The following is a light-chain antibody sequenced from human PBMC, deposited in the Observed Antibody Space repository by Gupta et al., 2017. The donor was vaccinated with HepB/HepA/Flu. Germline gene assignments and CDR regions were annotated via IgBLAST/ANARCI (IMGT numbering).Light chain of an antibody. CDR1: QSVSSW. Sequence: DIQMTQSPSTLSASVGDRVTITCRASQSVSSWLAWYQQKPGKAPKLLIYKASSIESGVPSRFSGSGSGTEFTLTISSLQPNDFATYYCQQYNNYFRTFGQGTKVEIK. CDR2: KAS. J-gene: IGKJ1*01. V-gene: IGKV1-5*03. CDR3: QQYNNYFRT.